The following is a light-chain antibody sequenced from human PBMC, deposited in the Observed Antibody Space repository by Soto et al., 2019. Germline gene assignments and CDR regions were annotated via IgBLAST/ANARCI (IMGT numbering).Light chain of an antibody. CDR3: GTWDSSLSGVV. V-gene: IGLV1-51*01. CDR1: SSNIEDNY. Sequence: QSVLTQPPSVSATPGQKVTISCSGSSSNIEDNYVSWYQQLPGTVPKLLIYDNNKRPSGIPDRFSGSRSGASATLGITGLQTGDEADYYCGTWDSSLSGVVFGGGTKLTVL. CDR2: DNN. J-gene: IGLJ2*01.